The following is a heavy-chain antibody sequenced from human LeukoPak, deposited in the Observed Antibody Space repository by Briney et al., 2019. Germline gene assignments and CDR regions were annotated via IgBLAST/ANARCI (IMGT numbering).Heavy chain of an antibody. CDR1: GGTFCSYA. Sequence: SVKLSCTASGGTFCSYAISWVRQAPGQGLEWMGRIIIILGIANYAQKFQGRVTITADKSTSTAYMDLSSLRSEDTAVYYCARVSVAAAGTYYYYGMDVWGQGTTVTVSS. J-gene: IGHJ6*02. V-gene: IGHV1-69*04. D-gene: IGHD6-13*01. CDR3: ARVSVAAAGTYYYYGMDV. CDR2: IIIILGIA.